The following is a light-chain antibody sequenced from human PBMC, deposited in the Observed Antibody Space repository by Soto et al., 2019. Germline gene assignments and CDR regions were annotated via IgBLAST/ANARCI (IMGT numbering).Light chain of an antibody. CDR1: SSDVGGSNY. CDR2: EVS. Sequence: QSVLTQPASVSGSPGQSLTISCTGTSSDVGGSNYVSWYQQHPGKAPQLIIYEVSNRPSGVSDRFSGSKSGNTASLTISGLQAEDEADCYCSSYTSSITLRYVFGAGTKLTVL. CDR3: SSYTSSITLRYV. J-gene: IGLJ1*01. V-gene: IGLV2-14*01.